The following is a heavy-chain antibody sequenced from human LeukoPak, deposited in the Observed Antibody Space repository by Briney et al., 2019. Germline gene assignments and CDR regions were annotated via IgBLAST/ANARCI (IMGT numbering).Heavy chain of an antibody. D-gene: IGHD5-12*01. CDR3: ARDRPRWLATRTFDI. V-gene: IGHV1-18*01. CDR1: GYTFTSYG. Sequence: ASVKVSCKAPGYTFTSYGISWVRRAPGQGLEWMGWISAYNGNTNYAQKLQGRVTMTTDTSTSTAYMELRSLRSDDTAVYYCARDRPRWLATRTFDIWGQGTMVTVSS. J-gene: IGHJ3*02. CDR2: ISAYNGNT.